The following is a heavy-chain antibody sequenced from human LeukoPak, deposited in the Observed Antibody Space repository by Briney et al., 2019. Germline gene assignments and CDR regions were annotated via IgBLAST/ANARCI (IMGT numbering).Heavy chain of an antibody. J-gene: IGHJ6*02. V-gene: IGHV3-49*03. D-gene: IGHD5-18*01. CDR3: SRGPPQQWLSSGTDV. CDR2: ISSKAYGGTT. CDR1: VLIFGDHA. Sequence: SLSFTASVLIFGDHAMSWLRQAPGKGGEGLGFISSKAYGGTTEYAASAKGSFTISRDDSKSIAYLQMNSLTTEDTAVYYCSRGPPQQWLSSGTDVWGQGTTVIVSS.